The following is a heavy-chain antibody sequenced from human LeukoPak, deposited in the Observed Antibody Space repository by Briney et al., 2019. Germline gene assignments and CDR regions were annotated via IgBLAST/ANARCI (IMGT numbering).Heavy chain of an antibody. CDR3: ARDYGDYEPGRHHYYYYYMDV. CDR1: GFTFSTYS. D-gene: IGHD4-17*01. V-gene: IGHV3-21*01. CDR2: ISSSSNYI. J-gene: IGHJ6*03. Sequence: GGSLRLSCAASGFTFSTYSMNWVRQAPGKGLEWVSFISSSSNYIYYTDSVKGRFTISRDNAKNSLFLQMNSLRAEDTAVYHCARDYGDYEPGRHHYYYYYMDVWGKGTTVTVSS.